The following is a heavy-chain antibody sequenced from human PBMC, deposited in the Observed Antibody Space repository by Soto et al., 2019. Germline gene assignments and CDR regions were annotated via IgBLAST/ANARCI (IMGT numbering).Heavy chain of an antibody. V-gene: IGHV3-30*03. Sequence: VGSLRLSCAASGFTFSSYGMHWVRQAPGKGLEWVAVISYDGSNKYYADSVKGRFTISRDNSKNTLYLQMNSLRDGDTAVYYCEAGGRHENWGQGTLVTVSS. CDR1: GFTFSSYG. D-gene: IGHD1-26*01. CDR3: EAGGRHEN. J-gene: IGHJ4*02. CDR2: ISYDGSNK.